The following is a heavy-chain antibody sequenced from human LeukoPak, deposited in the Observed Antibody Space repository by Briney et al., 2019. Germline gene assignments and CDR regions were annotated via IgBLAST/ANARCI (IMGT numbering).Heavy chain of an antibody. CDR1: GFNFYNYW. V-gene: IGHV3-7*01. CDR2: IKQDGSVK. D-gene: IGHD6-6*01. CDR3: ARIGYSSSSLDY. J-gene: IGHJ4*02. Sequence: GGSLRLSCAVSGFNFYNYWMTWVRQAPGKGLEWEANIKQDGSVKYYVDSVKGRFTISRDNAKKSVFLQIDSLRAEDTAIYYCARIGYSSSSLDYWGQGTLVTVSS.